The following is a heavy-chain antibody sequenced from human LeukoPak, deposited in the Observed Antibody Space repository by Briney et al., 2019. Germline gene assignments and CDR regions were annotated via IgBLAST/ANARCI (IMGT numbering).Heavy chain of an antibody. J-gene: IGHJ4*02. V-gene: IGHV3-23*03. CDR1: GFTFSSYA. CDR3: AKRNTMIRGGPSFDY. Sequence: GGSLRLSCAASGFTFSSYAMNWVRQAPGKGLEWVSIIFGAGKNTTYYADSVKGRFTVSRDNSKNTLYLQMTNLRPEDTAKYYCAKRNTMIRGGPSFDYWGQGILVAVSS. CDR2: IFGAGKNTT. D-gene: IGHD3-10*01.